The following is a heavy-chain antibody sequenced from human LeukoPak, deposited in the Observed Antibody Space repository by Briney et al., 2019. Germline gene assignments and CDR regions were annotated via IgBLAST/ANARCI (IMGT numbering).Heavy chain of an antibody. CDR2: IRYDGSNK. CDR3: AKDRGAGSFYSTLDY. V-gene: IGHV3-30*02. D-gene: IGHD2-21*01. CDR1: GFTFSNYS. J-gene: IGHJ4*02. Sequence: GGSLRLSCAASGFTFSNYSMNWVRQAPGKGLEWVAFIRYDGSNKYYADSVKGRFTISRDNSKNTLYLQMNSLRAEDTAVYYCAKDRGAGSFYSTLDYWGQGTLVTVSS.